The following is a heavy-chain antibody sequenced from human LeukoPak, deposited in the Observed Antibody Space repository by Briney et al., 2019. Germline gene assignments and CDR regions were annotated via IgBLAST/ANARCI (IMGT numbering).Heavy chain of an antibody. V-gene: IGHV3-48*01. J-gene: IGHJ4*02. CDR3: ARGYCSGGSCYHPPHDY. CDR2: ISSSSSTI. CDR1: GFTFSSYS. D-gene: IGHD2-15*01. Sequence: GGSLRLSCAASGFTFSSYSMNWVRQAPGKGLEWVSYISSSSSTIYYADSVEGRFTISRDNAKNSLYLQMNSLRAEDTAVYYCARGYCSGGSCYHPPHDYWGQGTLVTVSS.